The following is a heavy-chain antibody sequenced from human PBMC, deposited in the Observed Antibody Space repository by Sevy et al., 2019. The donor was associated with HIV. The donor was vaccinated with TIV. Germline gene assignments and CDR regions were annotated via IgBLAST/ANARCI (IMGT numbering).Heavy chain of an antibody. Sequence: QSQTLSLTCTVSGGSISSYYWSWIRQPPGKGLEWIGYIYYSGSTNYNPSLKSRVTISVDTSKNQFSLKLSSVTAADTAVYYCARSYGSGSFLFDYWGQGTLVTVSS. V-gene: IGHV4-59*01. CDR1: GGSISSYY. CDR2: IYYSGST. CDR3: ARSYGSGSFLFDY. D-gene: IGHD3-10*01. J-gene: IGHJ4*02.